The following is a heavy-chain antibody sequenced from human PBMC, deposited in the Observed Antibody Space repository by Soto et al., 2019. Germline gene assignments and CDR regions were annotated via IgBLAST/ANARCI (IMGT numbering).Heavy chain of an antibody. V-gene: IGHV1-69*11. J-gene: IGHJ6*02. CDR2: TIPMICTT. CDR1: GATFNSYG. D-gene: IGHD3-22*01. Sequence: QVQLVQSGAEGKKPESSVRVSCKASGATFNSYGITWVRQAPGQGLEWMGRTIPMICTTNYAEKFQGRVTITADESTNTAYMELSSLRSEDTAVYYCTRCGIRYHSIGYYLGIDGMDVWGQGTTVIVSS. CDR3: TRCGIRYHSIGYYLGIDGMDV.